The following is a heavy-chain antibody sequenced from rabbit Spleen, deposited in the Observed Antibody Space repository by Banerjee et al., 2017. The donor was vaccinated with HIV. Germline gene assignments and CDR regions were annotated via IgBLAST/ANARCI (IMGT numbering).Heavy chain of an antibody. Sequence: QEQLVESGGGLVQPEGSLTLTCTASGFDFSSNSMCWVRQAPGKGPEWIACIYGSDGSTYYASWAKGRFTISKTSSTTVTLEMTSLTAADTATYFCARGGSDYYLTHLYLWGPGTLVTVS. V-gene: IGHV1S47*01. CDR3: ARGGSDYYLTHLYL. D-gene: IGHD1-1*01. J-gene: IGHJ6*01. CDR1: GFDFSSNS. CDR2: IYGSDGST.